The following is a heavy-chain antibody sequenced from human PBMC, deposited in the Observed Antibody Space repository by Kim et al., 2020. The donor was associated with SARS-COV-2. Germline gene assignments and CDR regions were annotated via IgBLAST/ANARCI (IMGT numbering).Heavy chain of an antibody. V-gene: IGHV4-39*01. J-gene: IGHJ4*02. CDR2: IYYSGTK. Sequence: SETLSLSCAVSGGSVSSSSYYWAWIRQPPGKGLEWIGTIYYSGTKYYNPSLKSRVTISVDTSNDQFYLELSSVTAAATAVYHCAGPYYYDSSGPSFDYWGQGTLVAVSS. D-gene: IGHD3-22*01. CDR3: AGPYYYDSSGPSFDY. CDR1: GGSVSSSSYY.